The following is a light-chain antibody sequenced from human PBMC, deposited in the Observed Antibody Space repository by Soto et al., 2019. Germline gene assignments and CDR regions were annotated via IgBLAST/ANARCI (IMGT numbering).Light chain of an antibody. CDR3: AAWDDSLNGYV. CDR1: SSNIGSNT. V-gene: IGLV1-44*01. J-gene: IGLJ1*01. Sequence: VLTQPPSASGTPGQRVTISCSGSSSNIGSNTVNWYQQLPGTAPKLLICSNNQRPSGVPDRFSGSKSGTSASLAISGLQSEDEADYYCAAWDDSLNGYVFGTGTKVTVL. CDR2: SNN.